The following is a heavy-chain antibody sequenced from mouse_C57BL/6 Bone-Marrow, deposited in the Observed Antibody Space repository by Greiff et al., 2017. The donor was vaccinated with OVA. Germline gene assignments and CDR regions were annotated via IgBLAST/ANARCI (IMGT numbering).Heavy chain of an antibody. Sequence: EVQLQQSGPVLVKPGASVKMSCKASGYTFTDYYMNWVKQSHGKSLEWIGVINPYNGGTSYNQKFKGKATLTVDKSSSTAYMELNSLTSEDSAVYYCARKAGLWPSWYFDVWGTGTTVTVSS. V-gene: IGHV1-19*01. D-gene: IGHD1-1*02. CDR3: ARKAGLWPSWYFDV. J-gene: IGHJ1*03. CDR2: INPYNGGT. CDR1: GYTFTDYY.